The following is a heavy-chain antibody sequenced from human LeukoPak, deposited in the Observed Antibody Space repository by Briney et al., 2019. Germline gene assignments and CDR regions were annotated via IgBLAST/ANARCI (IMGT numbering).Heavy chain of an antibody. CDR2: IRSKTYGKTT. Sequence: GRSLRLSCTASGFMFGDHAMSWVRQAPGKGLEWVGFIRSKTYGKTTEYAASVKGRFTISRDDSKNIAYLQMNSLKTEDTAIYYCTRFVPYLDYWGQGTLVTVSS. CDR1: GFMFGDHA. CDR3: TRFVPYLDY. D-gene: IGHD3-16*01. V-gene: IGHV3-49*04. J-gene: IGHJ4*02.